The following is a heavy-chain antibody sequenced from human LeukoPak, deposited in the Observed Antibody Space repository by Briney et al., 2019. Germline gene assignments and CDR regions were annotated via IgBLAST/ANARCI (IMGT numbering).Heavy chain of an antibody. Sequence: SETLSLTCTVSGGPISTYYWTWIRQPPGKGLEWIGYIYYSGSTNYNPSLKSRVTISVDTSKNQFSLKLSSVTAADTAVYYCARHYDSSAYWYYFDYWGQGTLVTVSS. V-gene: IGHV4-59*08. CDR3: ARHYDSSAYWYYFDY. D-gene: IGHD3-22*01. CDR1: GGPISTYY. CDR2: IYYSGST. J-gene: IGHJ4*02.